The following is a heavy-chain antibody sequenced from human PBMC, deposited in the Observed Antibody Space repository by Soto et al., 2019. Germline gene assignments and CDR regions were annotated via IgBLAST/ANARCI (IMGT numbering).Heavy chain of an antibody. CDR3: ARDLRIAAAGNPEYAYYYGMDV. V-gene: IGHV3-30-3*01. Sequence: QVQLVESGGGVVQPGRSLRLSCAASGFTFSSYAMHWVRQAPGKGLEWVAVISYDGSNKYYADSVKGRFTISRDNSKNTLYLHMNSLRAEDTAVYYCARDLRIAAAGNPEYAYYYGMDVWGQGTTVTVSS. D-gene: IGHD6-13*01. CDR1: GFTFSSYA. J-gene: IGHJ6*02. CDR2: ISYDGSNK.